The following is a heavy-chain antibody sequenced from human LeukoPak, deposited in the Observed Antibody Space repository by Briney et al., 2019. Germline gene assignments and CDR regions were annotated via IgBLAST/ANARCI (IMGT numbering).Heavy chain of an antibody. D-gene: IGHD3-3*01. J-gene: IGHJ4*02. CDR2: INPNSGGT. V-gene: IGHV1-2*02. CDR1: GYTFTGYY. CDR3: ARSRITIFGLIDY. Sequence: ASVKVSCKASGYTFTGYYMHWVRQAPGQGLEWMGWINPNSGGTNYALKFQGRVTMTRDTSISTAYMELSRLRSDDTAVYYCARSRITIFGLIDYWGQGTLVTVSS.